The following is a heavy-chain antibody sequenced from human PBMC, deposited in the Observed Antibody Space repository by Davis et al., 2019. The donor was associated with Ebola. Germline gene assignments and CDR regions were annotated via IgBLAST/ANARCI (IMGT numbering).Heavy chain of an antibody. CDR1: GFTFSSYS. J-gene: IGHJ5*02. Sequence: PGGSLRLSCAASGFTFSSYSMNWVRQAPGKGLEWVSSISSSSSYIHYADSVKGRFTISRDNAKNSLYLQMNSLRAEDTAVYYCARQIAVAAPWGQGTLVTVSS. V-gene: IGHV3-21*01. CDR2: ISSSSSYI. CDR3: ARQIAVAAP. D-gene: IGHD6-19*01.